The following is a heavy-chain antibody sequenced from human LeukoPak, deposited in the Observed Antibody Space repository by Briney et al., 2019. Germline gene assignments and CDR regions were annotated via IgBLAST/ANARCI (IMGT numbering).Heavy chain of an antibody. J-gene: IGHJ4*02. V-gene: IGHV4-4*07. CDR3: ARHGYTASHYFLDF. Sequence: PSETLSLTCTVTSGSINSYYWGGVRQPAGRGLEWIGRIYTTGKADYNPSLPSRLTMSVHTSKSQFSLNLTSVTAADTAIYFCARHGYTASHYFLDFWSQGKLVTVSS. D-gene: IGHD3-16*01. CDR2: IYTTGKA. CDR1: SGSINSYY.